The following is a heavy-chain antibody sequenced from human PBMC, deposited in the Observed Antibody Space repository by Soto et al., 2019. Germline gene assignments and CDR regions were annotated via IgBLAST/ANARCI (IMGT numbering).Heavy chain of an antibody. CDR1: GFTFSNYG. Sequence: PGGSLRLSGAASGFTFSNYGMHWVRQAPGKGLEWVAVIWYDGSNKYYADSVKGRFTISRDNSKNTLYLQMNSLRAEDSAVYYCARDPANNWFDPWGQGTLVTVSS. CDR3: ARDPANNWFDP. V-gene: IGHV3-33*01. J-gene: IGHJ5*02. CDR2: IWYDGSNK.